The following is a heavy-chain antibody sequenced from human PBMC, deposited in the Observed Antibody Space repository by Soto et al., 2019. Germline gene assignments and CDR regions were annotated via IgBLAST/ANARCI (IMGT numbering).Heavy chain of an antibody. CDR3: ARGFIAPDY. D-gene: IGHD2-21*01. V-gene: IGHV3-23*01. Sequence: PGGSLRLSCAASGFTFTNYAMSWVRQAPGKGLEWVSSITATGGSAFYADSVKGRFTISRDNSRDTLNMQLSSLRAEDTALYYCARGFIAPDYWGQGTLVTVSS. J-gene: IGHJ4*02. CDR2: ITATGGSA. CDR1: GFTFTNYA.